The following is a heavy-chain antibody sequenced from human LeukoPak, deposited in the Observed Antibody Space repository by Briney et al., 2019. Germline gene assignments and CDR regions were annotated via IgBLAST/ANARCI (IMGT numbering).Heavy chain of an antibody. CDR2: IYTSGST. J-gene: IGHJ4*02. Sequence: PSETLSLTCTVSGGSISNYYWSWIRQPAGKGLEWIGRIYTSGSTNYNPSLKSRVTMSVDTSKNQFSLKLNSVTAADTAVYYCARGSGGSSDIDFDYWGQGHLVTVSS. V-gene: IGHV4-4*07. CDR1: GGSISNYY. CDR3: ARGSGGSSDIDFDY. D-gene: IGHD1-26*01.